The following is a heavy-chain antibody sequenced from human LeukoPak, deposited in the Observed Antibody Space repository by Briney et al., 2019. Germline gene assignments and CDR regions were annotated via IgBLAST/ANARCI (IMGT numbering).Heavy chain of an antibody. J-gene: IGHJ6*03. V-gene: IGHV4-34*01. CDR3: ARGITIFGVVIIRNYYYMDV. CDR2: INHSGST. Sequence: SETLSLTCAVYGGSFNGYYWSWIRQPPGKGLEWIGEINHSGSTNYNPSLKSRVTISVDTSKNQFSLKLSSVTAADTAVYYCARGITIFGVVIIRNYYYMDVWGKGTTVTVSS. CDR1: GGSFNGYY. D-gene: IGHD3-3*01.